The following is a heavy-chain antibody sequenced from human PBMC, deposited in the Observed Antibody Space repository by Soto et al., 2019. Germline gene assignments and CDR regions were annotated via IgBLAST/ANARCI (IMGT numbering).Heavy chain of an antibody. CDR3: ARGDYNAYFDF. Sequence: QVQLQESGPGLVKPSQTLSLTCAVSGVSINAGGYSWNWIRQSPGKALEWMGHIYQSGSTYYKTSLKGRITISVGMSKNDFSLEVTSVNPAETAVYFCARGDYNAYFDFWGQGALVTVSS. D-gene: IGHD4-4*01. CDR1: GVSINAGGYS. V-gene: IGHV4-30-2*06. CDR2: IYQSGST. J-gene: IGHJ4*02.